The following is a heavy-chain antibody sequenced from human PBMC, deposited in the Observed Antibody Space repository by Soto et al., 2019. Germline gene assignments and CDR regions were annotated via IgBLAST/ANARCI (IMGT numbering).Heavy chain of an antibody. Sequence: EVQLVESGGGLVKPGGSLRLSWAAWGFTFRNAWMSGVRQAQGKGRGWVGRIKSKTDVGTTDYAAPVKGRFTISRDDSKNTLYLQMNSLKTEDTAVYYCTTDSLYAPGTYYYYMDVWGKGTTVTVSS. CDR1: GFTFRNAW. D-gene: IGHD2-2*02. CDR2: IKSKTDVGTT. CDR3: TTDSLYAPGTYYYYMDV. J-gene: IGHJ6*03. V-gene: IGHV3-15*01.